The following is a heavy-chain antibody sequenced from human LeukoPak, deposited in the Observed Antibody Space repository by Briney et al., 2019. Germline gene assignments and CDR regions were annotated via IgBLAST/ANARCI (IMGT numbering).Heavy chain of an antibody. V-gene: IGHV3-74*01. CDR1: GFTFSSYG. Sequence: GRSLRLSCAASGFTFSSYGMHWVRQAPGKGLVWVSRIRTDGTITTYADSVKGRFSISRDNAKNSLYLQMNSLRAEDTAVYYCARGGSFWGQGTLVTVSS. J-gene: IGHJ4*02. CDR2: IRTDGTIT. D-gene: IGHD3-10*01. CDR3: ARGGSF.